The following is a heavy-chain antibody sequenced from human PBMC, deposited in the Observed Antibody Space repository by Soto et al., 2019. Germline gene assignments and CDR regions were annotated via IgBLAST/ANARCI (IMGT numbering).Heavy chain of an antibody. CDR2: IIPILGIA. V-gene: IGHV1-69*04. J-gene: IGHJ2*01. CDR1: GGTFSSYT. Sequence: SVKVSCKASGGTFSSYTISWVRQAPGQGLEWMGRIIPILGIANYAQKFQGRVTITADKSTSTAYMELSSLRSEDTAVYYCARDRVNDYGDPDWYFDLWGRGTLVTVSS. CDR3: ARDRVNDYGDPDWYFDL. D-gene: IGHD4-17*01.